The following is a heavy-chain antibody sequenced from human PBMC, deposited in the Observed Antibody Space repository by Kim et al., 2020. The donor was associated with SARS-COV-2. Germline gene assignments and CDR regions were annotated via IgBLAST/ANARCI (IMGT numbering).Heavy chain of an antibody. Sequence: SETLSLTCAVYGGSFSGYYWSWIRQPPGKGLEWIGEINHSGSTNYNPSLKSRVTISVDTSKNQFSLKLSSVTAADTAVYYCARAQFTITMIVVVITTSSYFDYWGERTLVTVSS. D-gene: IGHD3-22*01. CDR3: ARAQFTITMIVVVITTSSYFDY. J-gene: IGHJ4*02. CDR1: GGSFSGYY. V-gene: IGHV4-34*01. CDR2: INHSGST.